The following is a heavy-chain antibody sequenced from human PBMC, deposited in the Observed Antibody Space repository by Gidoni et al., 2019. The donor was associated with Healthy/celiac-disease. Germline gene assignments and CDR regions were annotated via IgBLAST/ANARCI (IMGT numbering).Heavy chain of an antibody. CDR3: ARDPLGFGEFDY. CDR2: TRNKANSYTT. V-gene: IGHV3-72*01. Sequence: EGQLVESGGGLVQPGGSLRLSCAASAFTFSDHYMDWVRQAPGKGLEWVGRTRNKANSYTTEYAASVKGRFTISRDDSKNSLYLQMNSLKTEDTAVYYCARDPLGFGEFDYWGQGTLVTVSS. D-gene: IGHD3-10*01. J-gene: IGHJ4*02. CDR1: AFTFSDHY.